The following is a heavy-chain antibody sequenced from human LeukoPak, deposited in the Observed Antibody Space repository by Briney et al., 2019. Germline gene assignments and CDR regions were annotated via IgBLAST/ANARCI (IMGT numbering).Heavy chain of an antibody. CDR3: ARDVGYDESAVNWFDP. Sequence: ASVKVSCKASGYTFTGYYMHWVRQAPGQGLEWMGWINPNSGGTNYAQKFQGRVTMTRDTSISTAYMELSRLRSDDTAVYYCARDVGYDESAVNWFDPWGQGTLVTVSS. D-gene: IGHD2-15*01. CDR1: GYTFTGYY. V-gene: IGHV1-2*02. CDR2: INPNSGGT. J-gene: IGHJ5*02.